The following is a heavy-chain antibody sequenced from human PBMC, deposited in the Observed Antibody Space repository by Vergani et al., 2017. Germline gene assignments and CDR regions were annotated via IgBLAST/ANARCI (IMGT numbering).Heavy chain of an antibody. J-gene: IGHJ6*03. V-gene: IGHV4-34*01. CDR3: ARGGQALVRGVIHYYYYMDV. Sequence: QVQLQQWGAGLLKPSETLSLTCAVYGGSFSGYYWSWIRQPPGKGLEWIGEINHSGSTNYNPSLKSRVTISVDTSKNQFSLKLSSVTDADTAVYYCARGGQALVRGVIHYYYYMDVWGKGTTVTVSS. CDR1: GGSFSGYY. D-gene: IGHD3-10*01. CDR2: INHSGST.